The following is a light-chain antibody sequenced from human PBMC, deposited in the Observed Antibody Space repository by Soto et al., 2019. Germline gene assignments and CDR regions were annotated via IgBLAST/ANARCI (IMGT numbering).Light chain of an antibody. CDR1: HSVSSR. CDR2: GAS. CDR3: KHYTNWQLP. Sequence: EIVMKQSPATLSVSPGERATLSCRASHSVSSRLAWYQQKPGQAPRLLIYGASTRATGLPARFSGSGSGTEFTLTISSLQSEEFAVYYCKHYTNWQLPFGGGTKVEIK. V-gene: IGKV3-15*01. J-gene: IGKJ4*01.